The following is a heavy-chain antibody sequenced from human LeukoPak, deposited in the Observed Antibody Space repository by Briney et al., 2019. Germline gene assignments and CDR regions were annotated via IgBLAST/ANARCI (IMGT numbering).Heavy chain of an antibody. V-gene: IGHV3-23*01. Sequence: GGSLRLSCAASGFTFSSYAMSWVRQAPGKGLEWVSAISGSGGSTYYADSVKGRFTISRDNSKNTLYLQMNSLRAEDTAVYYCAKGHYYDSSGTAIDYWGQGTLVTVSS. CDR3: AKGHYYDSSGTAIDY. J-gene: IGHJ4*02. D-gene: IGHD3-22*01. CDR1: GFTFSSYA. CDR2: ISGSGGST.